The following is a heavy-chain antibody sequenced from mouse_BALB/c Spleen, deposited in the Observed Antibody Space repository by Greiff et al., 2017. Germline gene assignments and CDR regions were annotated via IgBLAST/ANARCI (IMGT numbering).Heavy chain of an antibody. V-gene: IGHV6-6*02. CDR1: GFTFSNYW. D-gene: IGHD1-2*01. CDR3: TRSSGTTALYFDY. Sequence: EVKVEESGGGLVQPGGSMKLSCVASGFTFSNYWMNWVRQSPEKGLEWVAEIRLKSNNYATHYAESVKGRFTISRDDSKSSVYLQMNNLRAEDTGIYYCTRSSGTTALYFDYWGQGTTLTVSS. CDR2: IRLKSNNYAT. J-gene: IGHJ2*01.